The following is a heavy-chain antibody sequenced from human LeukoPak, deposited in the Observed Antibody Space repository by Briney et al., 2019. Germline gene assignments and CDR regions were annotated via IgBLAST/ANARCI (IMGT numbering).Heavy chain of an antibody. V-gene: IGHV4-39*07. CDR2: IYYSGST. D-gene: IGHD1-1*01. CDR3: ARLSLTWSRFFDY. J-gene: IGHJ4*02. Sequence: PSETLSLTCTVSGGSITSSSYYWGWIRQPPGKGLEWVGTIYYSGSTYYNPSLKSRVTISVDTSKNQFSLKLTSLTAADTAVYCARLSLTWSRFFDYWGRGTLVTVSS. CDR1: GGSITSSSYY.